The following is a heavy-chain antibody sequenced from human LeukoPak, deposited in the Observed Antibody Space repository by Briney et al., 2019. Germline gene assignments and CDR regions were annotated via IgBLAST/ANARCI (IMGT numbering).Heavy chain of an antibody. CDR3: AKDTLSQDGVDY. V-gene: IGHV3-30*02. D-gene: IGHD2/OR15-2a*01. J-gene: IGHJ4*02. CDR2: IRDDGSNK. Sequence: GGSLRLSCAASGFTFSSYGMHWVRQAPGKGLEWVAFIRDDGSNKYYEDSVKGRFTISRDNSKNTLYLQMNSLRAEDTAVYYCAKDTLSQDGVDYWGQGTLVTVSS. CDR1: GFTFSSYG.